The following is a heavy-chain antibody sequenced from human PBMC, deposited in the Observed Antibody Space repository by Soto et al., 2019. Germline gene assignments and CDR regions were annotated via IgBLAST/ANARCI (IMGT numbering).Heavy chain of an antibody. CDR1: GFTFSNAW. J-gene: IGHJ6*02. V-gene: IGHV3-15*07. CDR3: TTGVDIVATIHYYYYYGMDV. CDR2: IKSKTDGGTT. Sequence: EVQLVESGGGLVKPGGSLRLSCAASGFTFSNAWMNWVRQAPGKGLEWVGRIKSKTDGGTTDYAAPVKGRFTISRDEAKNTLYLQMNSLKTEDTAVYYCTTGVDIVATIHYYYYYGMDVWGQGTTVTVSS. D-gene: IGHD5-12*01.